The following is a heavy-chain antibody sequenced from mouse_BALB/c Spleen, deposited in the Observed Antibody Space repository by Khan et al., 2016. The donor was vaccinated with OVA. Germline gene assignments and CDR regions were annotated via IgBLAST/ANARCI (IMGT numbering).Heavy chain of an antibody. V-gene: IGHV9-3-1*01. D-gene: IGHD2-10*01. J-gene: IGHJ4*01. CDR3: TRPPYFSYTLDH. Sequence: QVQLQQSGPELKKPGETVKISCKASGYSFTNYGMNWVKQSPGKPLKWMGWIKTYTGEPTYADDFKGRFAFSLETSASTAYLQINHLNNEDTATXFCTRPPYFSYTLDHWGQGTSVTVSS. CDR1: GYSFTNYG. CDR2: IKTYTGEP.